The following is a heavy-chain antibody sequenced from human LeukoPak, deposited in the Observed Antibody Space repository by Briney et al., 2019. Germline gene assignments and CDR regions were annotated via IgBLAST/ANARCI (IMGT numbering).Heavy chain of an antibody. CDR2: VYSDGTT. CDR1: GVTVSSDY. J-gene: IGHJ4*02. CDR3: ARAEAAAGSY. V-gene: IGHV3-53*01. D-gene: IGHD6-13*01. Sequence: GGSLRLSCAASGVTVSSDYISWVRQAPGKGLEWVPVVYSDGTTNYADSVRGRFSTSRDTYKNTIYLQMNSLRADDTAVYYCARAEAAAGSYWGQGTLVTVSA.